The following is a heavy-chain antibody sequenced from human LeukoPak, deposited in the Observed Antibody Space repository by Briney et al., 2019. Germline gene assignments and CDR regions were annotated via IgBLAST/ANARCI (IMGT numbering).Heavy chain of an antibody. Sequence: GGSLRLSCAASGFTFSSYWMHWVRQAPGKGLEWVSAISGSGGSTYYADSVKGRFTISRDNSKNTLYLQMNSLRAEDTAVYYCAKLRIQLWSDYWGQGTLVTVSS. J-gene: IGHJ4*02. D-gene: IGHD5-18*01. CDR2: ISGSGGST. V-gene: IGHV3-23*01. CDR1: GFTFSSYW. CDR3: AKLRIQLWSDY.